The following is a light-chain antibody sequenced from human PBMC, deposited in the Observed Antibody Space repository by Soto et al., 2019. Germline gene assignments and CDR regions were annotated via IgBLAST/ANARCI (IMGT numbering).Light chain of an antibody. J-gene: IGKJ4*01. V-gene: IGKV3D-7*01. CDR2: GAS. Sequence: EIVLTQSPGTLSLSPGERATLSCRASQSVSSSYLAWYQQKPGQAPRLLIYGASTRATGIPARFSGSGSGTDFTLTISSLQPEDFATYYCLQDYNYPLTFGGGTKVDIK. CDR1: QSVSSSY. CDR3: LQDYNYPLT.